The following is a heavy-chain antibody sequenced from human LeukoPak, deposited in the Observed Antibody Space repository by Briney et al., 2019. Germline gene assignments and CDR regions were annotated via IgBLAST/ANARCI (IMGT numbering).Heavy chain of an antibody. J-gene: IGHJ6*02. CDR3: ARGRRPYYYYGMDV. CDR2: INHSGST. Sequence: SETLSLTCAVYGGSFSGYYWSWIRQPPGKGLEWIGEINHSGSTNYNPSLKSRVTISVDTSKNQFSLKLSSVTAADTAVYYCARGRRPYYYYGMDVWGQGTTVTVSS. V-gene: IGHV4-34*01. CDR1: GGSFSGYY.